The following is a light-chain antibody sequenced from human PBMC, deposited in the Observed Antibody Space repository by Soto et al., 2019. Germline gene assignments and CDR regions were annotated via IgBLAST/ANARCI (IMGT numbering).Light chain of an antibody. Sequence: DIQMTQSPSSLSASVGDRVTITCRASQGISNYLAWYQQKPGKVPKLLIYAASTLQSGVPSRFSGSGSGTDFTLTISSLQPEDVATYHCQKYNSASTWTFGQGTKVEIK. V-gene: IGKV1-27*01. CDR2: AAS. J-gene: IGKJ1*01. CDR3: QKYNSASTWT. CDR1: QGISNY.